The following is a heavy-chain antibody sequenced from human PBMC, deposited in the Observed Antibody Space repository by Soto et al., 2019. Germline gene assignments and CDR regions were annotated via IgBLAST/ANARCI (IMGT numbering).Heavy chain of an antibody. Sequence: EVQVVESGGDLVEPGGSLRLSCETSGFMFSSAWMSWVRQAPGKGLEWVARIKSKKDGGARDYAAPVNGRFSISRDDSKSTVYLQMNSVRAEDTALYYCVEGWNDFWGQGTLGTVSS. J-gene: IGHJ4*02. V-gene: IGHV3-15*01. CDR3: VEGWNDF. CDR2: IKSKKDGGAR. D-gene: IGHD1-1*01. CDR1: GFMFSSAW.